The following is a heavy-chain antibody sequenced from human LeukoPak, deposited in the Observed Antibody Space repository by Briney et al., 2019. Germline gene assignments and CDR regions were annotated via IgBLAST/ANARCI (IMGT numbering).Heavy chain of an antibody. CDR2: IYYSGST. J-gene: IGHJ6*03. V-gene: IGHV4-30-4*01. CDR1: GDSISSGDYY. CDR3: ARGYCSSTSCYNYYYYYMDV. Sequence: PSQTLSLTCTVSGDSISSGDYYWSWIRQPPGKGLEWIGYIYYSGSTYYNPSLKSRVTISVDRSKNQFSLKLSSVTAADTAVYYCARGYCSSTSCYNYYYYYMDVWGKGTTVTVSS. D-gene: IGHD2-2*02.